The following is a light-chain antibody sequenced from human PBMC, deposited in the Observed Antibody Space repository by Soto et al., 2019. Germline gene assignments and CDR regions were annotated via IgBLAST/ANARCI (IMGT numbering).Light chain of an antibody. J-gene: IGKJ1*01. CDR1: QSVXSA. CDR3: QQYERAPRT. CDR2: GAS. Sequence: TQSPSTLSVSPGERVTLPCRTSQSVXSALGWYQQKPGQAPRFLXAGASSRAADIPDRFSGSGSGTDFTLTINRLEPEDFGVYYCQQYERAPRTFGQGTKVDIK. V-gene: IGKV3-20*01.